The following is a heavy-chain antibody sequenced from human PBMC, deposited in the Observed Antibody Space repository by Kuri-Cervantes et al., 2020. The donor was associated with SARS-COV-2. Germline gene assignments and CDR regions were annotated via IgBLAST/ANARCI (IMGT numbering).Heavy chain of an antibody. Sequence: GESLKIFCAASGFTFSDYYMSWIRQAPGKGLEWVSYISSSTSYTNYADSVKGRFTISRDNAKNSLYLQMNSLRAEDTAVYYCARGVDYYDSSGYFFRSAVDYWGQGTLVTGSS. CDR2: ISSSTSYT. V-gene: IGHV3-11*06. D-gene: IGHD3-22*01. CDR3: ARGVDYYDSSGYFFRSAVDY. J-gene: IGHJ4*02. CDR1: GFTFSDYY.